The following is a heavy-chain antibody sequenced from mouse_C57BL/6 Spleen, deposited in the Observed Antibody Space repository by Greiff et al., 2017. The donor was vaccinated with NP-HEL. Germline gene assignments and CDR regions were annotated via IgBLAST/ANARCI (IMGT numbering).Heavy chain of an antibody. CDR3: VRQWNGSSYSWFAY. Sequence: KGLEWVARIRSKSNNYATYYADSVKDRFTISRDDSESMLYLQMNNLKTEDTAMYYCVRQWNGSSYSWFAYWGQGTLVTVSA. J-gene: IGHJ3*01. D-gene: IGHD1-1*01. V-gene: IGHV10-1*01. CDR2: IRSKSNNYAT.